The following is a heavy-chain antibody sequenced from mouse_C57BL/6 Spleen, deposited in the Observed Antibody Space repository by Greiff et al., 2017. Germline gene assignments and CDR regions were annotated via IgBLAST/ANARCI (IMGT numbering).Heavy chain of an antibody. J-gene: IGHJ4*01. CDR1: GYSFTDYN. CDR3: AREGDSSGWLDY. Sequence: VQLQQSGPELVKPGASVKISCKASGYSFTDYNMNWVKQRNGKSLEWIGVINPNYGTTSYNQTFKGKATLTVDQSTSTAYMQLNSLTSEDAAVYYCAREGDSSGWLDYWGQGTSVTVSS. D-gene: IGHD3-2*02. CDR2: INPNYGTT. V-gene: IGHV1-39*01.